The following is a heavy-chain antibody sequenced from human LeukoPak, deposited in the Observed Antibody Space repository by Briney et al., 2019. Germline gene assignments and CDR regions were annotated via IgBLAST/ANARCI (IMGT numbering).Heavy chain of an antibody. CDR1: GGSISSGGYY. J-gene: IGHJ6*03. V-gene: IGHV4-30-2*01. D-gene: IGHD5-24*01. CDR3: ARVVATMPFYYYYMDV. Sequence: SETLSLTCTVSGGSISSGGYYWSWIRQPPGKGLEWIGYIYHSGSTYYNPSLKSRVTISVDRSKNQFSLKLSSVTAADTAVYYCARVVATMPFYYYYMDVWGKGTTVTVSS. CDR2: IYHSGST.